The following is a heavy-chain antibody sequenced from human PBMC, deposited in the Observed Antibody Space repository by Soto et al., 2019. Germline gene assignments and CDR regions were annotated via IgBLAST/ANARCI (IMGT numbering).Heavy chain of an antibody. CDR1: GFTFDDYA. J-gene: IGHJ5*02. CDR2: FSWTAGRT. Sequence: GGSLRLSCAASGFTFDDYAINCVRQTPGKGLEWVYLFSWTAGRTYYADSVRGRFIVSRDSSKNSVCLQMSSLRVEDTALYYCVKDFCCGSTTSCYPRFDLWGQG. D-gene: IGHD2-2*01. CDR3: VKDFCCGSTTSCYPRFDL. V-gene: IGHV3-43D*04.